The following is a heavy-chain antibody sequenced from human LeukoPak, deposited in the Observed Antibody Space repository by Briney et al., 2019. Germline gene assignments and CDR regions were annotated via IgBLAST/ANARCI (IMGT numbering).Heavy chain of an antibody. J-gene: IGHJ6*03. CDR3: ERHGGGGGYCSSTSCYGGHLYMDV. CDR2: IYPGGYDT. Sequence: GESLKISRKGSGYSFTSYWIGWVRQMPGKGLEWVGLIYPGGYDTRYSASLQGQVTISADKSISTAYLQWSSLKAWDTAMYYCERHGGGGGYCSSTSCYGGHLYMDVLGKGTTVTVSS. V-gene: IGHV5-51*01. D-gene: IGHD2-2*01. CDR1: GYSFTSYW.